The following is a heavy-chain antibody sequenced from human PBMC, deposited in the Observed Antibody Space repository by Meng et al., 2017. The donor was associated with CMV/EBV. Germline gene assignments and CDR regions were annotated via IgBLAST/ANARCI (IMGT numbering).Heavy chain of an antibody. Sequence: GESLKISCAASGFTFSSYWMSWVRQAPGKGLEWVVNIKQDGSEKYYVDSVKGRFTISRDNAKNSLYLQMNSLRAEDTAVYYCARGRLRFDYWGQGTLVTVSS. D-gene: IGHD2-15*01. V-gene: IGHV3-7*01. J-gene: IGHJ4*02. CDR3: ARGRLRFDY. CDR2: IKQDGSEK. CDR1: GFTFSSYW.